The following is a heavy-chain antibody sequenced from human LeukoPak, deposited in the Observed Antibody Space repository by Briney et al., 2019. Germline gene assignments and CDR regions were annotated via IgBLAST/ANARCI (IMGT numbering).Heavy chain of an antibody. CDR1: GGSISSSSYY. V-gene: IGHV4-39*01. J-gene: IGHJ5*02. Sequence: SETLSLTCTVSGGSISSSSYYWGWIRQPPGKGLEWIGSIYYSGSTYYNPSLKSRVTISADTSKNQFSLKLSSVTAADTAVYYCAGSRRGGPRWFDPWGQGTLVTVSS. CDR3: AGSRRGGPRWFDP. CDR2: IYYSGST. D-gene: IGHD3-16*01.